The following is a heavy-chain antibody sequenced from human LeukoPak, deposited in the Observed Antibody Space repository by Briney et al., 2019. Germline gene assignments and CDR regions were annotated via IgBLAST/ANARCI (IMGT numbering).Heavy chain of an antibody. CDR2: INAYNGNT. CDR1: GYNFSIFG. D-gene: IGHD2-2*01. V-gene: IGHV1-18*01. CDR3: ARVGVVVPANWFDP. Sequence: GASVKVSCKASGYNFSIFGIGWVRQAPGQGIEWMGWINAYNGNTKYAQNLQGRVAMTTDTSTSTAYMELRSLRSDDTAVYYCARVGVVVPANWFDPWGQGTLVTVSS. J-gene: IGHJ5*02.